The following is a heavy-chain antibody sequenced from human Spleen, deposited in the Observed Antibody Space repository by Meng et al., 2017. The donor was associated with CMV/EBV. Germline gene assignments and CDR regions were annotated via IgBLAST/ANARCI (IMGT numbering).Heavy chain of an antibody. CDR3: ARFESSGWYVY. CDR2: INSDGSTT. CDR1: GVTFSSYW. V-gene: IGHV3-74*01. D-gene: IGHD6-19*01. Sequence: SVEVSGVTFSSYWMHWVRQVPGKGLVWVSRINSDGSTTTYADSVKGRFTISRDNAKNTLYLQMISLRAEDTAVYFCARFESSGWYVYWGQGTLVTVSS. J-gene: IGHJ4*02.